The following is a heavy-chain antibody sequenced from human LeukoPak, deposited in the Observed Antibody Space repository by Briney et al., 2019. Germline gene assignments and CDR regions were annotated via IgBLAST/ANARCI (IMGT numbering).Heavy chain of an antibody. V-gene: IGHV4-39*07. Sequence: SETLSLTCTVSGGSISSSTHYWGWIRQPPGKGLEWIGSIYYSGSTYYNPSLKSRVTISVDTSKNQFSLKLTSVTAADTAVYYCARERDVLRFLDPPTSYYMDVWGKGTTVTVSS. CDR2: IYYSGST. CDR1: GGSISSSTHY. CDR3: ARERDVLRFLDPPTSYYMDV. D-gene: IGHD3-3*01. J-gene: IGHJ6*03.